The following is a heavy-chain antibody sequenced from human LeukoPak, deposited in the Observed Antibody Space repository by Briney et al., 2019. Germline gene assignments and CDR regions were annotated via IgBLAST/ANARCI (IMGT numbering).Heavy chain of an antibody. CDR1: GDSISSSKKY. D-gene: IGHD3-10*01. J-gene: IGHJ5*02. CDR3: ARGPWITMVRGPSYRWFDP. CDR2: IYTSGST. V-gene: IGHV4-61*05. Sequence: SETLSLTCTVSGDSISSSKKYWGWVRQPPGKGLEWIGRIYTSGSTNYNPSLKSRVTMSVDTSKNQFSLKLSSVTAADTAVYYCARGPWITMVRGPSYRWFDPWGQGTLVTVSS.